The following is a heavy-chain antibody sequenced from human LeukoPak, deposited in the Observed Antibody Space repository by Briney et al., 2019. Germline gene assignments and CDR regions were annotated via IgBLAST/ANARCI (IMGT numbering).Heavy chain of an antibody. V-gene: IGHV3-7*04. CDR3: ARDPRSSSGWYPY. CDR1: GFTFSSYW. CDR2: IMQDGREK. J-gene: IGHJ4*02. D-gene: IGHD6-19*01. Sequence: RGSLRLSCAASGFTFSSYWMSWVRQAPGKGLEWVANIMQDGREKYYVDSVKGRFTISRDNAKNSLYLQMNSLRAEDTAVYYCARDPRSSSGWYPYWGQGTLVTVSS.